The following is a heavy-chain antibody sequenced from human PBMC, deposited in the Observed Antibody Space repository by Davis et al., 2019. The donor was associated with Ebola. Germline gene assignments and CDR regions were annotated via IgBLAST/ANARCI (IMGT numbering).Heavy chain of an antibody. D-gene: IGHD1/OR15-1a*01. J-gene: IGHJ4*02. CDR2: VYYSGST. V-gene: IGHV4-39*07. CDR1: GGSISSHSDY. Sequence: PSETLSLTCTVSGGSISSHSDYWGWIRQSPGKGLEWIGSVYYSGSTHYNPSLRSRLTISVDTSKNQFSLHLKSMTAADTAVYYCARNNPGMPFDSWGLGTLVTVSS. CDR3: ARNNPGMPFDS.